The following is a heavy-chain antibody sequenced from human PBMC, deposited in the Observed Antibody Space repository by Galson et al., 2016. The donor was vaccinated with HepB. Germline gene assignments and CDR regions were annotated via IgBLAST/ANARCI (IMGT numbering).Heavy chain of an antibody. D-gene: IGHD6-13*01. CDR3: ARPTRIYGSWSGGFDF. Sequence: SLRLSCAASGFIFSSYGMHWVRQAPGKGLEWVAVISYDGSNKYYADSVKGRFTISRDNSKNTLYLQMNSLRAEDTAVYYCARPTRIYGSWSGGFDFWGQGTLVTVSS. V-gene: IGHV3-33*01. CDR1: GFIFSSYG. CDR2: ISYDGSNK. J-gene: IGHJ4*02.